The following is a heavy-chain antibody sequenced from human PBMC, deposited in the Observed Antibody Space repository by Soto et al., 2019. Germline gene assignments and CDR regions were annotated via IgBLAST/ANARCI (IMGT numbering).Heavy chain of an antibody. CDR2: IIPILGIA. D-gene: IGHD3-10*01. J-gene: IGHJ5*02. CDR3: ATDRDYYGSGSYYSWFDP. V-gene: IGHV1-69*08. CDR1: GGTFSSYT. Sequence: QVQLVQSGAEVKKPGSSVKVSCKASGGTFSSYTISWVRQAPGQGLEWMGRIIPILGIANYAQKFQGRVTITADKSTSTAYMELSSLRSEDTAVYYCATDRDYYGSGSYYSWFDPWGQGTLVTVSS.